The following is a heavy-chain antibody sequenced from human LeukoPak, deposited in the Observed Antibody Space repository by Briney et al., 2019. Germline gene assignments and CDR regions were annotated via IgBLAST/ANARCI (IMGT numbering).Heavy chain of an antibody. CDR3: ARGPSGYHNT. V-gene: IGHV3-30*03. J-gene: IGHJ4*02. CDR2: LGSDGKTT. Sequence: GGSLRLSCAASGFTFSTYGTHWVRQAPGKGLEWVAVLGSDGKTTYYADSVKGRFTISRDNSKNTLYLQMNSLRAEDTAVYYCARGPSGYHNTGGQGTLVTVSS. D-gene: IGHD5-12*01. CDR1: GFTFSTYG.